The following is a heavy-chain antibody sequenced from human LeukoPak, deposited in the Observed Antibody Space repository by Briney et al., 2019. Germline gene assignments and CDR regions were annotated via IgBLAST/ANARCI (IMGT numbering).Heavy chain of an antibody. CDR1: GGSFSGYY. CDR2: INHSGST. D-gene: IGHD3-10*01. J-gene: IGHJ4*02. V-gene: IGHV4-34*01. CDR3: ARDGGYYYGSGFDY. Sequence: SETLSLTCAVYGGSFSGYYWSWIRQPPGKGLEWIGEINHSGSTNYNPSLKSRVTISVDTSKNQFSLKLSSVTAVDTAVYYCARDGGYYYGSGFDYWGQGTLVTVS.